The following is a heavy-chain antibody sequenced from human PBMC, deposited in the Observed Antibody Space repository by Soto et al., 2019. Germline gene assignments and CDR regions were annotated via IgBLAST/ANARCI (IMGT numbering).Heavy chain of an antibody. V-gene: IGHV1-18*01. D-gene: IGHD3-16*02. CDR2: ISPYTRNT. Sequence: QVQLVQSGDEVKKPGASVKVSCKASGYIFVNYGISWVRQAPGQGLEWMGWISPYTRNTHTTTKVEGRLTMTTDTSTSKTYMDLGSLTSDDTAVYYCVMVDNFVTPTPQDVWGQGTTVTVSS. CDR3: VMVDNFVTPTPQDV. J-gene: IGHJ6*02. CDR1: GYIFVNYG.